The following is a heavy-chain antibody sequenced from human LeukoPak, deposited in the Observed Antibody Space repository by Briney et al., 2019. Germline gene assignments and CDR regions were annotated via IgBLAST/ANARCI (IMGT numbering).Heavy chain of an antibody. Sequence: ASVKVSCKASGYTFTGYYMHWVRQAPGQGLEWMGWISAYNGNTNYAQKLQGRVTMTTDTSTSTAYMELRSLRSDDTAVYYCARDVPDIVVVVAATPDYYYYYMDVWGKGTTVTVSS. CDR1: GYTFTGYY. CDR2: ISAYNGNT. V-gene: IGHV1-18*04. D-gene: IGHD2-15*01. J-gene: IGHJ6*03. CDR3: ARDVPDIVVVVAATPDYYYYYMDV.